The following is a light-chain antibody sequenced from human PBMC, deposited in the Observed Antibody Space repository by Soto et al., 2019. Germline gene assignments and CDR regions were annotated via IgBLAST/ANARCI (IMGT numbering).Light chain of an antibody. J-gene: IGKJ1*01. Sequence: DIQMTQSPSTLPASIGDTVTITCRASQSISNWLAWYQQKPGKAPKILIYKASNLVSGVPLRFSGSASGTEFTPTITTLQPDDFATYYCQQYNSNSRTFGQGTKVDIK. V-gene: IGKV1-5*03. CDR1: QSISNW. CDR2: KAS. CDR3: QQYNSNSRT.